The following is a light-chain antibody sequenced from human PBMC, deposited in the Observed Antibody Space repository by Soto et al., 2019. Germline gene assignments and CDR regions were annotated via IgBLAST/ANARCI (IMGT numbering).Light chain of an antibody. CDR3: QQYSSYWT. CDR2: DAS. Sequence: DIQMTKSPSTLSASVGDRVTITCRASQSISTWLAWYQQKPGKAPKVLIYDASSLKSGVPSRFSGSGSGTEFTLTITSLQPDDFATYYCQQYSSYWTFGQGTKVDIK. V-gene: IGKV1-5*01. J-gene: IGKJ1*01. CDR1: QSISTW.